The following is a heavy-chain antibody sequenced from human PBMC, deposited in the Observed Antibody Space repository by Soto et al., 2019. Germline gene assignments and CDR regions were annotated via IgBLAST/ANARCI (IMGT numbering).Heavy chain of an antibody. V-gene: IGHV1-2*02. CDR1: GYAFTGYY. J-gene: IGHJ3*02. CDR3: ARGGIMITFGGVISRPHGAFDM. CDR2: INPNSGGT. Sequence: ASVKVSCKASGYAFTGYYIHWVRQAPGQGLEWMGWINPNSGGTNYAQKFQGRVTMTRDTSISTAYMELSRLRSDDTAVYYCARGGIMITFGGVISRPHGAFDMWGQGTMVTV. D-gene: IGHD3-16*02.